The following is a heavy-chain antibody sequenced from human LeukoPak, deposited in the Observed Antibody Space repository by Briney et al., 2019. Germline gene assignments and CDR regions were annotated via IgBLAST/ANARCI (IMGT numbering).Heavy chain of an antibody. CDR3: ARENLAAAADY. J-gene: IGHJ4*02. V-gene: IGHV3-74*01. D-gene: IGHD6-25*01. CDR1: EFTFSAYW. CDR2: IRGDGSMT. Sequence: GGSLRLSCAASEFTFSAYWMHWVRQAPGKGLVWVSRIRGDGSMTNYADSVKGRFTISRDDAKNTLYLQMNSLRLEDTAIYYCARENLAAAADYWGQGTVVTVSS.